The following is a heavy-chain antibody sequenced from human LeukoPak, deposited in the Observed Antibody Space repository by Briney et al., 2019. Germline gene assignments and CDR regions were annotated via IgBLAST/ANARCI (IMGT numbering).Heavy chain of an antibody. CDR3: GNGGRDSDY. J-gene: IGHJ4*02. CDR1: GFTFSSYS. V-gene: IGHV3-23*01. Sequence: GGSLRLSCAASGFTFSSYSMSWVRQAPGKGLEWVSAINSGGTPYYADSVKGRVTISRDNSKSTVYLQLSTLRADDTAIYYCGNGGRDSDYWGQGTLVTVSS. D-gene: IGHD2-8*01. CDR2: INSGGTP.